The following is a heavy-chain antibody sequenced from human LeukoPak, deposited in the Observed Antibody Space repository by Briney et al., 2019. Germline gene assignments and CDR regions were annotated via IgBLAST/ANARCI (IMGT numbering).Heavy chain of an antibody. CDR1: GFTFSSYA. J-gene: IGHJ4*02. CDR3: AKTDYGDYPIFDY. CDR2: ISGSGGST. D-gene: IGHD4-17*01. Sequence: GGSLRLSCAASGFTFSSYAVGSVRQAPGKWLELVSAISGSGGSTYYAASVKGRFTISRDNSKNTLYLQMNSLRAEDTAVYYCAKTDYGDYPIFDYWGQGTLVTVSS. V-gene: IGHV3-23*01.